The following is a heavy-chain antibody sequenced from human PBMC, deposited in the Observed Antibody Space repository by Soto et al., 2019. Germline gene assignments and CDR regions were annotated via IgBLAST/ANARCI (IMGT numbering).Heavy chain of an antibody. J-gene: IGHJ4*02. Sequence: QVQLVQSGAEVKKPGASVKVSCKASGYTFTSYAINWVRQATGQGLEWMGWINPNSANTGYAQKFQGRVTMTRNTSISTAYMKQSSLRSEDTVVYYWAREGMGPGDYWGQGTLVTVSS. CDR2: INPNSANT. CDR3: AREGMGPGDY. D-gene: IGHD1-26*01. V-gene: IGHV1-8*01. CDR1: GYTFTSYA.